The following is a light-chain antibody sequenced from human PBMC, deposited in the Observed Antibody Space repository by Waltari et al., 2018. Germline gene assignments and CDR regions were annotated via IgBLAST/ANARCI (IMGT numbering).Light chain of an antibody. V-gene: IGLV4-69*01. CDR2: LNTDGSH. Sequence: QLVLTQSPSASASLGASVKLNCTLSSGHSTYAIACHQQQPEKGPRYLMKLNTDGSHNEGDGIPDRFSGSSSGAERYLTISSLQSEDEADYYCQTWDTDSYVIFGGGTKLTVL. CDR3: QTWDTDSYVI. CDR1: SGHSTYA. J-gene: IGLJ2*01.